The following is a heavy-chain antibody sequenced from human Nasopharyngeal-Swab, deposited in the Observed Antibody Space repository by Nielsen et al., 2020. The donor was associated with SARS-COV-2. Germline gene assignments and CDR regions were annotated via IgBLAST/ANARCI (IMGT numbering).Heavy chain of an antibody. CDR3: ARDSSGGDYDGMNY. V-gene: IGHV4-59*01. Sequence: GSLRLSCTVSGGSITSYYWSWIRQPPGKGLEWVGYIIYSGSPNYNPSLKSRVTISVDTSKNQFSLKLTSVTAADTAVYYYARDSSGGDYDGMNYWGQGTLVTVSS. CDR2: IIYSGSP. CDR1: GGSITSYY. D-gene: IGHD4-23*01. J-gene: IGHJ4*02.